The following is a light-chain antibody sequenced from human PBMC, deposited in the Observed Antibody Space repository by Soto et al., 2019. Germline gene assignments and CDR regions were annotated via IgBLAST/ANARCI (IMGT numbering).Light chain of an antibody. CDR2: DVS. J-gene: IGLJ2*01. Sequence: QSALTQPASVSGSPGQSITISCTGTSSDVGGYNYVSWYQQHPGKAPKLMIYDVSNRPSGVSXDFSGSKSGNTTXLSISGLQAEDEADYYCSSYTSSSTLVFGGGTKVTVL. V-gene: IGLV2-14*01. CDR3: SSYTSSSTLV. CDR1: SSDVGGYNY.